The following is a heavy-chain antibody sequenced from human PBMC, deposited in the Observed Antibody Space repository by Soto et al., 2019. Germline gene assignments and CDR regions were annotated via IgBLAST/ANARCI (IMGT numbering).Heavy chain of an antibody. CDR1: GFSLSTSGVG. Sequence: SGPTLVKPTQTLTLTCTFSGFSLSTSGVGVGWIRQPPGKALEWLALIYWNDDKRYSPSLKSRLTITKDTSKNQVVLTMTNMDPVDTATYYCARLVVVAATRAVYYFDYWGQGTLVTVSS. CDR3: ARLVVVAATRAVYYFDY. J-gene: IGHJ4*02. V-gene: IGHV2-5*01. D-gene: IGHD2-15*01. CDR2: IYWNDDK.